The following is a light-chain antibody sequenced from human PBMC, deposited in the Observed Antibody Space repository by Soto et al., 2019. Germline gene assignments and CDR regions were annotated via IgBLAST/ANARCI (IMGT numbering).Light chain of an antibody. J-gene: IGLJ7*01. Sequence: QSVLTQPPSVSGAPGQRVTISCSGNSSNIGAGYDVHWYQHLPGTAPKLLIYGNNNRPSGVPDRFSASKSGSSASLAITGRQAEDEADDYCQSYDSSLSGHSVFGGGTKLTVL. CDR2: GNN. CDR1: SSNIGAGYD. V-gene: IGLV1-40*01. CDR3: QSYDSSLSGHSV.